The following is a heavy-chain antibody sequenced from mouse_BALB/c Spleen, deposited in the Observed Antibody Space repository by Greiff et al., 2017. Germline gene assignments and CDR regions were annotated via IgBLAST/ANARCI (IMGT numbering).Heavy chain of an antibody. D-gene: IGHD1-1*01. CDR1: GFSLTSYG. Sequence: VKLQESGPGLVQPSQSLSITCTVSGFSLTSYGVHWVRQSPGKGLEWLGVIWSGGSTDYNAAFISRLSISKDNSKSQVFFKMNSLQADDTAIYYCARMRYYGSRDAMDYWGQGTSVTVSS. CDR2: IWSGGST. V-gene: IGHV2-4-1*01. J-gene: IGHJ4*01. CDR3: ARMRYYGSRDAMDY.